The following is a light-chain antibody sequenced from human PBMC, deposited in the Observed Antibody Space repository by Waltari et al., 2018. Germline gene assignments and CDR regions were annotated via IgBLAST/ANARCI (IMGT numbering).Light chain of an antibody. V-gene: IGKV3-15*01. Sequence: EIVMTQSPATLSVSPGERATLSCRASQSVSSNLAWYQQKPGQAPRLLIYGASTRATGIPARFSGSGSGTEFTLTISSLQSEDFAFYSCLQYFTYPFTFGPGTKLDIK. CDR3: LQYFTYPFT. CDR1: QSVSSN. J-gene: IGKJ3*01. CDR2: GAS.